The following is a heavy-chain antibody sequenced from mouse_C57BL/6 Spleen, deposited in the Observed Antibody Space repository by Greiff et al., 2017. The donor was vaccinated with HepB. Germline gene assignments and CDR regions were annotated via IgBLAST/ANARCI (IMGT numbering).Heavy chain of an antibody. CDR3: ARSRDYGSEGCAY. D-gene: IGHD1-1*01. CDR2: INPSSGYT. CDR1: GYTFTSYW. J-gene: IGHJ3*01. V-gene: IGHV1-7*01. Sequence: QVHVKQSGAELAKPGASVKLSCKASGYTFTSYWMHWVKQRPGQGLEWIGYINPSSGYTKYNQKFKDKATLTADKSSSTAYMQLSSLTYEDSAVYYCARSRDYGSEGCAYWGQGTLVTVSA.